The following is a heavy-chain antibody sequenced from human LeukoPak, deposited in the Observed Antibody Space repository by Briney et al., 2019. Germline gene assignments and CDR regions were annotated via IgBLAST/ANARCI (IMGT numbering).Heavy chain of an antibody. CDR2: ISGSGGTT. CDR1: GLTFSSYA. Sequence: PGGSLRLSCAVSGLTFSSYAMSWVRQATGKGLEWVSAISGSGGTTYYADSVKGRFTISRDNSKNTVHLQMNSLRDEDTAVYYCATHFGSSSHWGQGTLVTVSS. J-gene: IGHJ4*02. V-gene: IGHV3-23*01. CDR3: ATHFGSSSH. D-gene: IGHD6-6*01.